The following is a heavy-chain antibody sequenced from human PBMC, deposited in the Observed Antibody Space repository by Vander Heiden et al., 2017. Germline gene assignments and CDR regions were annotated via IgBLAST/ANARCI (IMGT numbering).Heavy chain of an antibody. CDR1: GFPFSSYA. J-gene: IGHJ4*02. V-gene: IGHV3-23*01. Sequence: EVQLLESGGGLVQPGGSLRVSCAASGFPFSSYAMSWVRQAPGKGLEWVSAISGRGGSTYYADSVKGRFTISRDNSKNTLYLQMNSLRAEDTAVYYCAKGTTLRYFDYWGQGTRVTVSS. D-gene: IGHD3-9*01. CDR3: AKGTTLRYFDY. CDR2: ISGRGGST.